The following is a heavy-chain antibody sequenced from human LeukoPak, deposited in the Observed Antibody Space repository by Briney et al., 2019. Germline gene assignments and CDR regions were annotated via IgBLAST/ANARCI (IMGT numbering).Heavy chain of an antibody. Sequence: SETLSLTCTVSGGSISSGDYYWSWIRQPPGKGLEWIGYIYYSGSTYYNPSLKSRVTISVDTSKNQFSLKLSSVTAADMAVYYCARVNGGSLFDYWGQGTLVTVSS. CDR2: IYYSGST. J-gene: IGHJ4*02. CDR1: GGSISSGDYY. V-gene: IGHV4-30-4*08. CDR3: ARVNGGSLFDY. D-gene: IGHD4-23*01.